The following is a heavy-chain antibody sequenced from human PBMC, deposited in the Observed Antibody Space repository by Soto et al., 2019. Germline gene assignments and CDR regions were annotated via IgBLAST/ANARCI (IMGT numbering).Heavy chain of an antibody. D-gene: IGHD1-26*01. CDR1: GFTFSSYW. CDR3: ARAMSSGSYFDY. CDR2: VYSDGSST. J-gene: IGHJ4*02. Sequence: EVQLVESGGGLVQPGGSLRLSCAASGFTFSSYWMHWVRQVSGKGLVWVSRVYSDGSSTSYADSVKGRFTISRDNAKNPLYLQMNSLRAEDTAVYYCARAMSSGSYFDYWGQGTLLTVSS. V-gene: IGHV3-74*01.